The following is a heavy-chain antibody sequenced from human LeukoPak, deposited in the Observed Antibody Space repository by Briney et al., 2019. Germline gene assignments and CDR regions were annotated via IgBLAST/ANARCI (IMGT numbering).Heavy chain of an antibody. CDR1: GFTFSSYD. D-gene: IGHD6-13*01. CDR3: ARDSIRQQLYYFDY. J-gene: IGHJ4*02. V-gene: IGHV3-30*02. CDR2: MQYDGSIK. Sequence: GGSLRLSCAASGFTFSSYDMHWVRQAPGKGLEWVAFMQYDGSIKYYADSVKGRFTISRDNSKNTLYLQMDSLRADDTAVFFCARDSIRQQLYYFDYWGRGTLVTVSS.